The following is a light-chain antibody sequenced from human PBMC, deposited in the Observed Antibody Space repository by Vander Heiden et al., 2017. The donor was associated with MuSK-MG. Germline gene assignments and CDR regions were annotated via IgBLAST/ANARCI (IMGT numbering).Light chain of an antibody. V-gene: IGLV2-14*01. Sequence: QSALTQPASVSGSPGQSITISCTGTSSDVGGYNYVSWYQQPPGKAPQLMMVEVSNRPSGVSNRVSASKSGKNASTHTSGLQAEDDADDYCSQSTRSSTVVFGGGTKLTVL. CDR3: SQSTRSSTVV. CDR1: SSDVGGYNY. CDR2: EVS. J-gene: IGLJ3*02.